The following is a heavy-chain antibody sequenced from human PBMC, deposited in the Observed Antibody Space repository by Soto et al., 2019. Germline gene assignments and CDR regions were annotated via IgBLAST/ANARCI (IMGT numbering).Heavy chain of an antibody. V-gene: IGHV5-10-1*01. J-gene: IGHJ5*02. CDR1: GYSFTSYW. CDR3: ARGPRLTDSSGYSGYNWFDP. CDR2: IDPSDSYT. D-gene: IGHD3-22*01. Sequence: GESLKISCKGSGYSFTSYWISWARQMPGKGLEWMGRIDPSDSYTNYSPSFQGHVTISTDKSISTAYLQWSSLKASDTAMYYCARGPRLTDSSGYSGYNWFDPWGQGTLVTVSS.